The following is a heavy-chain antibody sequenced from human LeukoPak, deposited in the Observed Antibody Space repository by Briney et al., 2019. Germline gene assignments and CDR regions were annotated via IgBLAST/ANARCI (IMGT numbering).Heavy chain of an antibody. J-gene: IGHJ4*02. CDR2: IYYSGST. V-gene: IGHV4-30-4*08. CDR3: ARAAPLLIVVGYFDY. CDR1: GGSISSGDYY. D-gene: IGHD2-2*01. Sequence: SETLSLTCTVSGGSISSGDYYCSWIRQPPGKGLEWIGYIYYSGSTYYNPSLKSRVTISVDTSKNQFSLKLSSVTAADTAVYYCARAAPLLIVVGYFDYWGQGTLVTVSS.